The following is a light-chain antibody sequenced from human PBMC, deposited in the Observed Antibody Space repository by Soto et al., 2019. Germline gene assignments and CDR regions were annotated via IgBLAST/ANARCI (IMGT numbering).Light chain of an antibody. Sequence: DIQMTQSPSTLSASVGDRVTITCRASQSISEWLAWYQQIPGRAPKLLIYDASTLQSGVPSRCSGSGSGTEFILTISSLQPDDSATYYCQEYRSATFGQGTKLQIK. CDR2: DAS. V-gene: IGKV1-5*01. CDR3: QEYRSAT. J-gene: IGKJ2*01. CDR1: QSISEW.